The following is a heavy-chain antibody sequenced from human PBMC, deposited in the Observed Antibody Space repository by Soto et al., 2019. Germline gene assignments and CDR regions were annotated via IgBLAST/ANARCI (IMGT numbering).Heavy chain of an antibody. CDR1: GYTFTSYG. CDR3: ARFGELSSDAFDI. D-gene: IGHD3-10*01. J-gene: IGHJ3*02. Sequence: ASVKVSCKSSGYTFTSYGISWVRQAPGQGLEWMGIINPSGGSTSYAQKFQGRVTMTRDTSTSTVYMELSSLRSEDTAVYYCARFGELSSDAFDIWGQGTMVTVSS. CDR2: INPSGGST. V-gene: IGHV1-46*03.